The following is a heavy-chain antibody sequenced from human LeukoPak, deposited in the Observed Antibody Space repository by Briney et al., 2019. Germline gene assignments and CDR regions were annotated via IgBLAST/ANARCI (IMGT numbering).Heavy chain of an antibody. CDR1: GFTFSSYS. CDR2: ISSSSSYI. D-gene: IGHD3-22*01. Sequence: PGGSLRLSCAASGFTFSSYSMNWVRQAPGKGLEWVSSISSSSSYIYYADSVKGRFTISRDNAKNSLYLQMNSLRAEDTAVYYCARDLRSYYYDSSGYSDYWGQGTLVTVSS. J-gene: IGHJ4*02. CDR3: ARDLRSYYYDSSGYSDY. V-gene: IGHV3-21*01.